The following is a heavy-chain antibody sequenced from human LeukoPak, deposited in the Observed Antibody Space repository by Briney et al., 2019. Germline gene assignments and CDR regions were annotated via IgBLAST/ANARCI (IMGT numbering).Heavy chain of an antibody. D-gene: IGHD6-19*01. CDR2: IYYSGST. Sequence: SETLSLTCTVSGGSVSSGSYYWSWIRQPPGKGLEWIGYIYYSGSTNYNPSLKSRVTISVDTSKNHFSLRLSAVTAADTAVYYCARLLEGSSGWTLFDYWGQGTLVTVSS. J-gene: IGHJ4*02. CDR3: ARLLEGSSGWTLFDY. CDR1: GGSVSSGSYY. V-gene: IGHV4-61*03.